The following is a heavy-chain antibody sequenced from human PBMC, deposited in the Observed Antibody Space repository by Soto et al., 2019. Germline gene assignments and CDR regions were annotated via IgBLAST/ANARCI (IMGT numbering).Heavy chain of an antibody. J-gene: IGHJ5*02. CDR2: ISYDGSNK. CDR3: AKDHAETVRGVIHWFDP. D-gene: IGHD3-10*01. CDR1: GFTFSSYG. Sequence: GGSLRLSCAASGFTFSSYGMHWVRQAPGKGLEWVAVISYDGSNKYYADSVKGRFTISRDNSKNTLYLQMNSLRAEDTAVYYCAKDHAETVRGVIHWFDPWGQGTLVTVSS. V-gene: IGHV3-30*18.